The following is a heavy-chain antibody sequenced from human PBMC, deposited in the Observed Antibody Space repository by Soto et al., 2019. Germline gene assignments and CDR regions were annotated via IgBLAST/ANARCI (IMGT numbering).Heavy chain of an antibody. CDR2: IYSSGST. Sequence: NPSETLSLTSTVSGGSISSGDYWSWIRQPPGEGLEWIGYIYSSGSTYYNPSLKSRSTISVDTSKNQFSLKLSSVTAADTAVYYSAREGHDYGDYAYAFDIWGQGTMVTASS. D-gene: IGHD4-17*01. CDR1: GGSISSGDY. J-gene: IGHJ3*02. V-gene: IGHV4-30-4*02. CDR3: AREGHDYGDYAYAFDI.